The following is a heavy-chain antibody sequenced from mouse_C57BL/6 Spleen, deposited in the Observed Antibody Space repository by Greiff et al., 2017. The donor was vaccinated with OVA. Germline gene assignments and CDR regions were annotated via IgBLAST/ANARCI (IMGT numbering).Heavy chain of an antibody. V-gene: IGHV1-82*01. Sequence: VQLQQSGPELVKPGASVKISCKASGYAFSSSWMNWVQQRPGKGLEWIGRIYPGDGDTNYNGKFKGKATLTADKSSSTAYMQLSSLTSEDSAVYLCARSLYDYDCWGQGTTLTVSS. CDR1: GYAFSSSW. CDR2: IYPGDGDT. J-gene: IGHJ2*01. D-gene: IGHD2-4*01. CDR3: ARSLYDYDC.